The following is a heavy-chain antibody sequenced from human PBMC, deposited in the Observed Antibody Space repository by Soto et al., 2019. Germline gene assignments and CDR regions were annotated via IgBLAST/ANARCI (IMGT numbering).Heavy chain of an antibody. D-gene: IGHD3-22*01. CDR2: IIPIFGTA. J-gene: IGHJ3*02. CDR1: GGTFSSYA. V-gene: IGHV1-69*13. CDR3: ARARTMIVSQDAFDI. Sequence: GASVKVSCKTSGGTFSSYAISWVRQAPGQGLEWMGGIIPIFGTANYAQKFQGRVTITADESTSTAYMELSSLRSEDTAVYYCARARTMIVSQDAFDIWGQGTMVPVSS.